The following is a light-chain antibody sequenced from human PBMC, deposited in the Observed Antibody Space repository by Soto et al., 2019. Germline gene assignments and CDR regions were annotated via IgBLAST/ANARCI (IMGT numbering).Light chain of an antibody. CDR2: SNN. V-gene: IGLV1-44*01. CDR3: AAWDDSLSGWV. J-gene: IGLJ3*02. Sequence: QSVLAQPPSASGTPGQRVTISCSGSSINIGSNTVNWFQQLPGTAPKLLIYSNNQRPSGVPDRFSGSKSGTSASLAISGLQSEDEADYYCAAWDDSLSGWVVGGGTTLTVL. CDR1: SINIGSNT.